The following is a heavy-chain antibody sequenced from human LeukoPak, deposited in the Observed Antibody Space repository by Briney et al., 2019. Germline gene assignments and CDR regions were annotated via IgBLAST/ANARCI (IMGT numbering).Heavy chain of an antibody. CDR3: ARDSMEVGATDY. D-gene: IGHD1-26*01. CDR1: GFTLRTYG. CDR2: IQYDGSNK. J-gene: IGHJ4*02. Sequence: GGSLRLSCAGSGFTLRTYGMHWVRQAPGRGLEWVAYIQYDGSNKQYADSVKGRFSISRDNSKNTLYLQMNSLRAEDTAVYYCARDSMEVGATDYWGQGTLVTVSS. V-gene: IGHV3-30*02.